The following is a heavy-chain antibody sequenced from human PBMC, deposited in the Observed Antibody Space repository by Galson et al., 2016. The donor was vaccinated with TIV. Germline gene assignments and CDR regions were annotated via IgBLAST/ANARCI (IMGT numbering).Heavy chain of an antibody. J-gene: IGHJ3*02. CDR1: GFSLSTRGVG. CDR2: IYYDEDI. D-gene: IGHD2-2*01. CDR3: AHRNTSGMPLDAFDI. V-gene: IGHV2-5*05. Sequence: PALVKPTQTLTLTCTFSGFSLSTRGVGVAWIRQPPGKALEWLPFIYYDEDIRYAPSLRNRLTVTKDTSKNQVVLTMTNMDPGDTATYYCAHRNTSGMPLDAFDIWGQGTMVTVSS.